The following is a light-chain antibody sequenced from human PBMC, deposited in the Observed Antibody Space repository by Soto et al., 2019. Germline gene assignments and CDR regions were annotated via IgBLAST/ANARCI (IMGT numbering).Light chain of an antibody. J-gene: IGKJ5*01. V-gene: IGKV3-11*01. Sequence: SPATLSLSPGERATLSCRASQSVSSYLARYQQKPGQSPRLLIYDASNRATGIPARFSGSGSGTDFTLTISSLEPEDFAVYYCQQRSNWPPITFGQGTRLEIK. CDR2: DAS. CDR1: QSVSSY. CDR3: QQRSNWPPIT.